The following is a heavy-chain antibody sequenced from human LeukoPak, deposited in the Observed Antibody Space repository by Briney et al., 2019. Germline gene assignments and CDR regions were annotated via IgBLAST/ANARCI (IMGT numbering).Heavy chain of an antibody. CDR1: GLTFSQYW. CDR3: AREDYSNYAPYFDY. Sequence: PGGSLRLSCEASGLTFSQYWMHWVRQAPGKGLVWVSRIDPDGSSTNYADSVKGRFTISRDNAKNTLYLQLNSLRAEDTAVYYCAREDYSNYAPYFDYWGQGTLVTVSS. D-gene: IGHD4-4*01. V-gene: IGHV3-74*01. J-gene: IGHJ4*02. CDR2: IDPDGSST.